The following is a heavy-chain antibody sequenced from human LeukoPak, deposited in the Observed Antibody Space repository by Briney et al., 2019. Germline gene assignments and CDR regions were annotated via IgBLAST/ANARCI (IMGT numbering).Heavy chain of an antibody. V-gene: IGHV3-30*02. CDR1: GFTFSNYG. J-gene: IGHJ3*02. D-gene: IGHD4-17*01. Sequence: PGGSLRLSCAAPGFTFSNYGMDWVRQAPGKGLEWVAFIRYDGNNKDYADSVKGRCTISRDNSKNTLYLQMNSLRVEDTAVYYCAKGYGDLVAFDIWGQGTMVTVSS. CDR2: IRYDGNNK. CDR3: AKGYGDLVAFDI.